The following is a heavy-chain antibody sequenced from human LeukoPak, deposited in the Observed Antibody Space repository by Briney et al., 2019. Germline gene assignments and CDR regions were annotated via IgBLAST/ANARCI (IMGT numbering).Heavy chain of an antibody. V-gene: IGHV4-59*01. CDR3: ARGGSRYSSGWYVY. Sequence: SETLSLTCTVSGGSISSYYWSWLRQPPGKGLEGIGYIYYSGSTNYNPSLKSRVTISVDTSKNQFSLKLSSVTAADTAVYYCARGGSRYSSGWYVYWGQGTLVTVSS. CDR1: GGSISSYY. CDR2: IYYSGST. D-gene: IGHD6-19*01. J-gene: IGHJ4*02.